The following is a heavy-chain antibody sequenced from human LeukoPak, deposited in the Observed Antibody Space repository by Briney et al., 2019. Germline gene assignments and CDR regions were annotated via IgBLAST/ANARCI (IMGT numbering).Heavy chain of an antibody. J-gene: IGHJ2*01. CDR2: IYHSGST. CDR3: ARGYGGSYWYFDF. CDR1: GGSISSYY. Sequence: SETLSLTCTVSGGSISSYYWSWIRQSPGRGLEWIGYIYHSGSTNYNPSLKSRLTISLDTSKNQCSLKLSSVTAADTAVYYCARGYGGSYWYFDFWGRGTLVTVSS. V-gene: IGHV4-59*01. D-gene: IGHD4-23*01.